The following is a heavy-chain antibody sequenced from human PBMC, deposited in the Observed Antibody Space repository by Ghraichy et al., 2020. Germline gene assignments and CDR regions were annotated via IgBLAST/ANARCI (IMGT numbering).Heavy chain of an antibody. D-gene: IGHD2-2*02. V-gene: IGHV1-24*01. CDR1: GYTLNELS. CDR3: ASLRVPAGIDYAYSYYGSDV. J-gene: IGHJ6*02. CDR2: SDPEDGEA. Sequence: ASVKVSCKVSGYTLNELSMHWVRQAPGEGLEWMGGSDPEDGEAIYAQKFQDRVTMTEDTSTDTAYMELSSLRSEDTAVYYCASLRVPAGIDYAYSYYGSDVWGQGTTVTVSS.